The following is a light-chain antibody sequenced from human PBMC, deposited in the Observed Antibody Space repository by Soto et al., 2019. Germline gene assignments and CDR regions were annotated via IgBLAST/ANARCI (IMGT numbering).Light chain of an antibody. CDR1: QSISTW. Sequence: DIQMTQSPSTLSASVGYRITITCRASQSISTWLAWYKQKPGNAPKLLIHKASNLESGVPSRLSGSASGTDFILTISRLQPEDSATYYCHQHKTYWTFGQGTQVDIK. CDR3: HQHKTYWT. V-gene: IGKV1-5*03. J-gene: IGKJ1*01. CDR2: KAS.